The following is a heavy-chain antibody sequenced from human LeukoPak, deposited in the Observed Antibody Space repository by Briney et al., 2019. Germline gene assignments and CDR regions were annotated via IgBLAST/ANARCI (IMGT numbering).Heavy chain of an antibody. CDR1: GGSISSGGYS. Sequence: PSETLSLTCAVSGGSISSGGYSWSWIRQPPGKGLEWIGYIYHSGSTYYNPSLKSRVTISVDTSKNQFSLKLTSVTAADTAVYYCARGRDWFDPWGQGTLVTVSS. CDR2: IYHSGST. J-gene: IGHJ5*02. V-gene: IGHV4-30-2*05. CDR3: ARGRDWFDP.